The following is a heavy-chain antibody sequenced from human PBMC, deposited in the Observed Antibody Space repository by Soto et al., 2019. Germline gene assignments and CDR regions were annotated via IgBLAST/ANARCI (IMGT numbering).Heavy chain of an antibody. J-gene: IGHJ4*02. CDR1: GFTFSSYA. CDR2: ISYDGSNK. D-gene: IGHD6-6*01. V-gene: IGHV3-30-3*01. CDR3: ARRGDRVSSSSQGDFDY. Sequence: GGSLRLSCAASGFTFSSYAMHWVRQAPGKGLEWVAVISYDGSNKYYADSVKGRFTISRDNSKNTLYLQMNSLRAEDTAVYYCARRGDRVSSSSQGDFDYWGQGTLVTVSS.